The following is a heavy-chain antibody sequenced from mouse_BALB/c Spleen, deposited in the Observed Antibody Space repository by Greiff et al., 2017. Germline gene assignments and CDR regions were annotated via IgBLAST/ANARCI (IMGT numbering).Heavy chain of an antibody. CDR3: ARHGDY. Sequence: EVYLVESGGGLVQPGGSLKLSCAASGFTFSSYTMSWVRQTPEKRLEWVAYISNGGGSTYYPDTVKGRFTISRDNAKNTLYLQMSSLKSEDTAMYYCARHGDYWGQGTSVTVSS. J-gene: IGHJ4*01. CDR1: GFTFSSYT. CDR2: ISNGGGST. V-gene: IGHV5-12-2*01.